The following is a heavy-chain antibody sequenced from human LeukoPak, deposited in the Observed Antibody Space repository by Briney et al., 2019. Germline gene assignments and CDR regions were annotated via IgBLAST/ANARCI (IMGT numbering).Heavy chain of an antibody. J-gene: IGHJ4*02. CDR1: GFTFSGYW. D-gene: IGHD5-24*01. CDR3: ASVEMATMLY. V-gene: IGHV3-7*01. Sequence: PGGSLRLSCAASGFTFSGYWMTWVRQAPGKGLEWVASIKQGGSEKYYVDSVKGRFTISRGNAKNSLYLQMNSLRAEDTAVYYCASVEMATMLYWGQGTLVTVSS. CDR2: IKQGGSEK.